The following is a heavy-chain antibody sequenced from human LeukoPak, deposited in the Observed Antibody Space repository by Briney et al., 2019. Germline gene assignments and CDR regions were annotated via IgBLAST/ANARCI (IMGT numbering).Heavy chain of an antibody. D-gene: IGHD2-15*01. V-gene: IGHV3-21*01. Sequence: GGSLRLSCAASGFTFRNYNLNWVRQAPGKGLEWVSSLSSSSSYIYYADSVKGRFTISRDNAKNSLFLQMNSLRAEDTAVYYCARDARGFCSGGSCTEFDYWGQGTLVTVSS. J-gene: IGHJ4*02. CDR1: GFTFRNYN. CDR3: ARDARGFCSGGSCTEFDY. CDR2: LSSSSSYI.